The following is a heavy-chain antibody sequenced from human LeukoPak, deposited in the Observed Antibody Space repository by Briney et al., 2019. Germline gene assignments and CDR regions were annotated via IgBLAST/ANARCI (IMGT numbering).Heavy chain of an antibody. Sequence: PGGSLRLSCAASGFTFSNYAVNWVRQAPGKGLEWVSTISGSGGSTYYAASVKGRFTISRDNSKDTLYLQMSSLRAEDTAVYYCAKDRGRYYDSSGYYWGYYFDSWGQGILVTVST. V-gene: IGHV3-23*01. CDR2: ISGSGGST. D-gene: IGHD3-22*01. CDR1: GFTFSNYA. CDR3: AKDRGRYYDSSGYYWGYYFDS. J-gene: IGHJ4*02.